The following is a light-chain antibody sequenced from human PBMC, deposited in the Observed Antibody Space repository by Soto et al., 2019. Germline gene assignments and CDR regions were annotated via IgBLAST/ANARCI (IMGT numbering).Light chain of an antibody. CDR1: HDVSRN. V-gene: IGKV1-33*01. Sequence: DIQMTQSPSSLSASEGDRVTITCQSSHDVSRNLNWFQQKPGEAPQLLIYDASNLERGVPSRFSASGSGTDFTLTISSLQPEDVATYYCQQYNSMLSFGGGTEVEIK. CDR2: DAS. J-gene: IGKJ4*01. CDR3: QQYNSMLS.